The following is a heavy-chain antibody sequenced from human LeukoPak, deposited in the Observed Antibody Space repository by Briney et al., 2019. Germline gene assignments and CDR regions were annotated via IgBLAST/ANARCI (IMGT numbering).Heavy chain of an antibody. V-gene: IGHV3-74*01. J-gene: IGHJ5*02. Sequence: GGSLRLSCAASGFTLGSYWMHWVRQAPGKGLVWVSRIKSDGDGSGTTYADSVKGRFTISRDNAKNSLYLQMNSLRAEDTAVYYCARDSGYCSSTSCYTRVDWFDPWGQGTLVTVSS. D-gene: IGHD2-2*02. CDR1: GFTLGSYW. CDR2: IKSDGDGSGT. CDR3: ARDSGYCSSTSCYTRVDWFDP.